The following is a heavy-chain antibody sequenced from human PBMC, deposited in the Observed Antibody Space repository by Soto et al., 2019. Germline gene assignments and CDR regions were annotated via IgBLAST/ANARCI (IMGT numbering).Heavy chain of an antibody. Sequence: QVLLQESGPGLMKPSQTLSLTCTVSGLSISSASYYWSWSRQHPVKGLEWVGNIYYNGSTYYSPSLKIRVTVWIDTAKNQFSLRLTSVTAADEAVYYCARYLTSGSWSTFDYWGQGTLVSVSS. CDR2: IYYNGST. J-gene: IGHJ4*02. CDR3: ARYLTSGSWSTFDY. CDR1: GLSISSASYY. D-gene: IGHD6-25*01. V-gene: IGHV4-31*03.